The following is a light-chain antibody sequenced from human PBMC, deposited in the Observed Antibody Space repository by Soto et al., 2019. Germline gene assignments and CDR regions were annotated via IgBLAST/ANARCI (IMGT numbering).Light chain of an antibody. CDR3: SLYTSSSTYV. CDR2: DVN. V-gene: IGLV2-14*03. CDR1: SSDVGGYNY. J-gene: IGLJ1*01. Sequence: QSALTQPAPLSGSPGQSITISCTGTSSDVGGYNYVSWYQQHQGKAPKLIIYDVNNRPSGVSNRFSGSKSGNTASLTISGLQAEDEADYYCSLYTSSSTYVFGTGTKLTVL.